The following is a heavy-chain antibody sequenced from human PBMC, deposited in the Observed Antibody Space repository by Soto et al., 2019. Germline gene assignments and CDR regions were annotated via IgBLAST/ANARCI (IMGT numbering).Heavy chain of an antibody. CDR1: GFTVSSNY. J-gene: IGHJ4*02. CDR2: IYSGGST. D-gene: IGHD5-18*01. V-gene: IGHV3-53*01. CDR3: ARALYSYGYSPSDY. Sequence: GGSLRLSCAASGFTVSSNYMSWVRQAPGKGLEWVSVIYSGGSTYYADSVKGRFTISRDNSKNTLYLQMNSLRAEDTAVYYCARALYSYGYSPSDYWGQGTLVTVSS.